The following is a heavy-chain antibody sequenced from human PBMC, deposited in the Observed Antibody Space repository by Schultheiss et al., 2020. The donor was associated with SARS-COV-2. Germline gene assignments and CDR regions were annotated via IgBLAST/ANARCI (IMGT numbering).Heavy chain of an antibody. CDR3: ARDLGNDQQLAPDY. Sequence: SETLSLTCAVYGGSFSGYYWSWIRQPPGKGLEWIGYIYYSGSTYYNPSLKSRVTISVDTSKNQFSLKLSSVTAADTAMYYCARDLGNDQQLAPDYWGQGTLVTVSS. CDR2: IYYSGST. V-gene: IGHV4-34*01. J-gene: IGHJ4*02. CDR1: GGSFSGYY. D-gene: IGHD6-6*01.